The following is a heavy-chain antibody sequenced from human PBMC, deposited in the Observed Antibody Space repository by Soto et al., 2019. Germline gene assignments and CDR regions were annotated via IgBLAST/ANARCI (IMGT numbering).Heavy chain of an antibody. CDR1: GGSVSSDNYY. V-gene: IGHV4-61*01. CDR2: IYYSGST. J-gene: IGHJ4*02. Sequence: QVQLQESGPGLVKPSETLSLTCTVSGGSVSSDNYYWSWIRQPPGKGLEWIGYIYYSGSTNYNPSLKSRVAISVDASKNQCTLKLSSVTAADTAVYFCERILPVPVSIDYWGQGTLVPVSS. D-gene: IGHD2-2*01. CDR3: ERILPVPVSIDY.